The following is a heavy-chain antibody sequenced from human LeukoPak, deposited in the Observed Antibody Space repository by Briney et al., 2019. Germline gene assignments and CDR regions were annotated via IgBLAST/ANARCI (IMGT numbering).Heavy chain of an antibody. Sequence: GGSLKFSCAALGFSFTAMALTWVGKAPGKGPEWVATFGGPAETFYADSVRGRFAISRDNSRYTLYLQMNRLRAEDSALYYCAKDWTSHNGVYDCLDFWGQGTQVTVSS. V-gene: IGHV3-23*01. D-gene: IGHD3-16*01. CDR1: GFSFTAMA. CDR3: AKDWTSHNGVYDCLDF. J-gene: IGHJ4*02. CDR2: FGGPAET.